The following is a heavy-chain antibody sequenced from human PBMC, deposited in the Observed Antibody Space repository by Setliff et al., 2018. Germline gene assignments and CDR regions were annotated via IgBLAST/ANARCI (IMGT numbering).Heavy chain of an antibody. Sequence: PSETLSLTCTVSDDSFTSSRYYWGWIRQAPGSGLEWIGSISYSGTPYYNASVESRVTISIDTSRNQFFLELRSVTVADTATYYCVRPGGTTVVARHFDYWGSGILVTVS. D-gene: IGHD2-15*01. CDR1: DDSFTSSRYY. CDR2: ISYSGTP. J-gene: IGHJ4*01. V-gene: IGHV4-39*01. CDR3: VRPGGTTVVARHFDY.